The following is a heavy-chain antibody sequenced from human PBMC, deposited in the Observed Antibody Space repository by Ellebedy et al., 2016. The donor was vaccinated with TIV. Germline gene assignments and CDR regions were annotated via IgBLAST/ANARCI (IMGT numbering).Heavy chain of an antibody. D-gene: IGHD3-10*01. CDR3: ARDYYGSGSYWGY. CDR1: GFTFSSYG. J-gene: IGHJ4*02. CDR2: IWYDGSNK. V-gene: IGHV3-33*08. Sequence: GESLKISCAASGFTFSSYGMHWVRQAPGKGLEWVAVIWYDGSNKYYADSVKGRFTIYRDNSKNTLFLQMNSRSAEDTAVYYCARDYYGSGSYWGYWGQGTLVTVSS.